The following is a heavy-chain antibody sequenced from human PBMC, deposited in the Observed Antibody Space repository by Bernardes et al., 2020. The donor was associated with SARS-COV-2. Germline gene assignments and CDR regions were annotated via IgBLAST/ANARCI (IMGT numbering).Heavy chain of an antibody. CDR1: GFTFSSYA. D-gene: IGHD3-10*01. Sequence: VESLILSCAASGFTFSSYAMSWVRQAPGKVLEWFSAISGSGGSTYYADSVKGRFTISRDNSKNTLYLQMNSLRAEDTAVYYCAKALMSGFGELLSYFDYWGQGTLVTVSS. CDR2: ISGSGGST. V-gene: IGHV3-23*01. J-gene: IGHJ4*02. CDR3: AKALMSGFGELLSYFDY.